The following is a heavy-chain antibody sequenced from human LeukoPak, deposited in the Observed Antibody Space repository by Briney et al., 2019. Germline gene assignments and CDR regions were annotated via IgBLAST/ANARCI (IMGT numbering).Heavy chain of an antibody. D-gene: IGHD2-2*01. CDR1: GGSISSSSYY. CDR2: IYYSGST. J-gene: IGHJ6*03. CDR3: ARTPWDIVVVPHYYYYMDV. Sequence: PSETLSLTCTVSGGSISSSSYYWGWIRQPPGKRLEWIGSIYYSGSTYYNPSLKSRVTISVDTSKNQFSLKLSSVTAADTAVYYCARTPWDIVVVPHYYYYMDVWGKGTTVTVSS. V-gene: IGHV4-39*01.